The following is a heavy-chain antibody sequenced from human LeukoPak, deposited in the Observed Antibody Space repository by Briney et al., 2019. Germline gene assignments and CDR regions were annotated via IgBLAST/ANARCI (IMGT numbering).Heavy chain of an antibody. Sequence: GESLKISCKGSGYSFTSYWIGWVRQMPGKGLEWMGIIYPGDSDTRYSPSFQGQVTISADKSISTAYLQWSSLKASDTAMYYCARLRGGAEYSSPTNPFDYWGQGTLVTVSS. D-gene: IGHD6-6*01. CDR1: GYSFTSYW. V-gene: IGHV5-51*01. J-gene: IGHJ4*02. CDR2: IYPGDSDT. CDR3: ARLRGGAEYSSPTNPFDY.